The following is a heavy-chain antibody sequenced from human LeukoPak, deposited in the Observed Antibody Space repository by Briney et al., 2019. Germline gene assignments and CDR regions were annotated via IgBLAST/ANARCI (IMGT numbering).Heavy chain of an antibody. D-gene: IGHD4-17*01. V-gene: IGHV4-39*01. Sequence: SETLSLTCTVSGGSISSSSYYWGWIRQPPGKGLEWIGNFYYGGSTYYSPSLKSRVTISVDTSKNQFSLRLTSVTAADTAVYYCARQESRFTYPVTSFDPWGQGTLVTVSS. CDR1: GGSISSSSYY. CDR2: FYYGGST. J-gene: IGHJ5*02. CDR3: ARQESRFTYPVTSFDP.